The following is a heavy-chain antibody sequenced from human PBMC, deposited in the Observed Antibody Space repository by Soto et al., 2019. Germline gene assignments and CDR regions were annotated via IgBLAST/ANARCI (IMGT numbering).Heavy chain of an antibody. J-gene: IGHJ6*03. D-gene: IGHD6-13*01. V-gene: IGHV4-59*08. CDR2: IYYSGST. CDR1: GGSISSYY. Sequence: SDTLSLTCTVSGGSISSYYWSWIRQPPGKGLEWIGYIYYSGSTNYNPSLKSRVTISVDTSKNQFSLKLSSVTAADTAVYYCARRRYSSSWYPYYYYYYMDVWGKGTTVTVSS. CDR3: ARRRYSSSWYPYYYYYYMDV.